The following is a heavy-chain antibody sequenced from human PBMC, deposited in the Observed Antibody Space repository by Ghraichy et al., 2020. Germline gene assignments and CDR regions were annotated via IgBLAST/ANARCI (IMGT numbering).Heavy chain of an antibody. CDR3: ARHVGPRLPYCGGDCYLYGRNPNNHQFDP. CDR1: GGSFSGYY. Sequence: SETLSLTCAVYGGSFSGYYWSWIRQPPGKGLEWIGEINHSGSTNYNPSLKSRVTISVDTSKNQFSLKLSSVTAADTAVYYCARHVGPRLPYCGGDCYLYGRNPNNHQFDPWGQGTLVTVSS. CDR2: INHSGST. V-gene: IGHV4-34*01. J-gene: IGHJ5*02. D-gene: IGHD2-21*02.